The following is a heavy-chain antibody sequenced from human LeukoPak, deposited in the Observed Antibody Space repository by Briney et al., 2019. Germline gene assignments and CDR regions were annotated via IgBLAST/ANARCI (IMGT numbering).Heavy chain of an antibody. Sequence: KPSETPSLTCGVYSGSLSDKYWSWIRQPPGKGLEWIGEINPSGRTNYNPSLKSRVTMSIDTSKNQFSLKLSSVTAADAAVYYCARLSGYHFDYWGQGALVTVSS. CDR3: ARLSGYHFDY. J-gene: IGHJ4*02. D-gene: IGHD5-12*01. CDR1: SGSLSDKY. CDR2: INPSGRT. V-gene: IGHV4-34*01.